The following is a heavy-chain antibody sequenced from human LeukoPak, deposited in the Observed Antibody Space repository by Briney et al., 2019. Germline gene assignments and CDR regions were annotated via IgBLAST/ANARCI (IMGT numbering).Heavy chain of an antibody. CDR1: GFAVSSNY. Sequence: GGSLRLSCAASGFAVSSNYMSWVRQAPGKGLEWVSVIYSGGSTYYADSVKGRFTISRDNSKNTLYLQMNSLRAEDTAVYYCARAKGDSSGLDYWGQGTLVTVSS. J-gene: IGHJ4*02. V-gene: IGHV3-53*01. D-gene: IGHD3-22*01. CDR2: IYSGGST. CDR3: ARAKGDSSGLDY.